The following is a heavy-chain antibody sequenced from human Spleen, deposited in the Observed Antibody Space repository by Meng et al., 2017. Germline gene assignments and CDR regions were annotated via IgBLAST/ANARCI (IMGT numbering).Heavy chain of an antibody. CDR2: ITSGGNTI. V-gene: IGHV3-48*03. CDR3: ARGLGLRSLPGRGNPLDY. CDR1: GFIFSSYE. D-gene: IGHD4-17*01. J-gene: IGHJ4*02. Sequence: GGSLRLSCKAYGFIFSSYEMNWVRQTPGKGLEWLSYITSGGNTIYYADSMKGRFTISRDNAKNTLYLQMNSLRAEDTAVYYCARGLGLRSLPGRGNPLDYWGQGTLVTVSS.